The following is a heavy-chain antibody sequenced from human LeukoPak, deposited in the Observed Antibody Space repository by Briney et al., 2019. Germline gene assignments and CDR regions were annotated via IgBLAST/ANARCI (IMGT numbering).Heavy chain of an antibody. D-gene: IGHD3-10*01. V-gene: IGHV3-30*02. CDR2: IRPDGSNE. J-gene: IGHJ3*02. CDR1: RFIFTYG. CDR3: VKDWGVLPDYTADGFDI. Sequence: GGSLRLSCAASRFIFTYGMHWVRQAPGKGLEWVAFIRPDGSNEYYAASVRGRFAISRDNSQNTLHLQMNSLRLEDTAVYYCVKDWGVLPDYTADGFDIWGPGTMVTVSS.